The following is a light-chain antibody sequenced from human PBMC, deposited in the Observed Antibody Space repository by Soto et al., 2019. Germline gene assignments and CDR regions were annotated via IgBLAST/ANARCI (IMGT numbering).Light chain of an antibody. V-gene: IGKV3-20*01. Sequence: EIVLTQSPGTLSLSPGERATLSCRASQSVSSSYLAWYQQKPGQAPRLLIYGASSRATGIPDRFSGSESGTDFTLTISRLEAEDFGVYDCHQYGSSPPYTFGQG. CDR1: QSVSSSY. J-gene: IGKJ2*01. CDR3: HQYGSSPPYT. CDR2: GAS.